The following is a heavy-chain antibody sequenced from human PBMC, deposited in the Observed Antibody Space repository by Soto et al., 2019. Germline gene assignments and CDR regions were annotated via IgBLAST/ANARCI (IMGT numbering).Heavy chain of an antibody. V-gene: IGHV3-23*01. CDR3: AIRQGLGYFDY. D-gene: IGHD4-17*01. CDR2: ISGSGGST. Sequence: PGGSLRLSCAASGFCFSSYAMTWVRQAPGKGLEWVSDISGSGGSTHYADSVKGRFTISRDSSKNTLYLQMNSLRAEDTAVYYCAIRQGLGYFDYWGQGTLVTVSS. J-gene: IGHJ4*02. CDR1: GFCFSSYA.